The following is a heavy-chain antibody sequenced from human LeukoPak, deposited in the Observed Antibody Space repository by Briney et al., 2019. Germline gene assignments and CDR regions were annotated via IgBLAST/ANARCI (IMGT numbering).Heavy chain of an antibody. CDR2: ISSSSSYI. J-gene: IGHJ3*02. CDR3: ARGAGVGYCSGGSCPLGDAFDI. D-gene: IGHD2-15*01. Sequence: PGESLKISCAASGFTFSSYSMNWVRQAPGKGLEWVSSISSSSSYIYYADSVKGRFTISRDNSKNTLYLQMNSLRAEDTAVYYCARGAGVGYCSGGSCPLGDAFDIWGQGTMVTVSS. V-gene: IGHV3-21*04. CDR1: GFTFSSYS.